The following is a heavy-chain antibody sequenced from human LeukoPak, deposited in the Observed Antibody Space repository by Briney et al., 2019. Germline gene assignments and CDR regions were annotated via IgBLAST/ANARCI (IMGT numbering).Heavy chain of an antibody. D-gene: IGHD3-10*01. CDR2: IYPGDSDT. J-gene: IGHJ1*01. Sequence: GESLKISCKSSGYIFTSYWIGWVRQMPGKGLEWMGIIYPGDSDTRYSPSFQGQVTISADKSTSTAYLQWSSLKASDTAMYYXXRSRITMVRGVITGGYFQHWGQGTLVTVSS. CDR1: GYIFTSYW. V-gene: IGHV5-51*01. CDR3: XRSRITMVRGVITGGYFQH.